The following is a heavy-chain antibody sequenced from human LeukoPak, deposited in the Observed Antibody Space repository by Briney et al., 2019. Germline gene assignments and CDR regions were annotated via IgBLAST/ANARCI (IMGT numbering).Heavy chain of an antibody. CDR2: INPRGGST. CDR1: GYTFTSNY. D-gene: IGHD3-22*01. Sequence: ASVKVSCKAFGYTFTSNYMHWVRQAPGQGPEWMGIINPRGGSTSYTQKFQGRVTMTRDTSTSTVYMELSSLRSEDTAVYYCARVKSYYYDTSGKDAFDIWGQGTMVTVSS. V-gene: IGHV1-46*01. J-gene: IGHJ3*02. CDR3: ARVKSYYYDTSGKDAFDI.